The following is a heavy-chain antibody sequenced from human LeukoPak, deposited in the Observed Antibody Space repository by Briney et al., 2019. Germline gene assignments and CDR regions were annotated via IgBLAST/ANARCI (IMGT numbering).Heavy chain of an antibody. Sequence: ASVNVSCKASGYTFTSYGISWVRQAPGQGLEWMGWISAYNGNTNYAQKLQGRVTMTTDTSTSTAYMELRSLRSDDTAVYYCATTFDWLLFRAFDIWGQGTMVTVSS. V-gene: IGHV1-18*01. CDR3: ATTFDWLLFRAFDI. D-gene: IGHD3-9*01. J-gene: IGHJ3*02. CDR1: GYTFTSYG. CDR2: ISAYNGNT.